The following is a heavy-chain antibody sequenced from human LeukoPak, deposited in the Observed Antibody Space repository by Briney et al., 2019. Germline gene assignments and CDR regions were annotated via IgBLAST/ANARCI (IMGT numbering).Heavy chain of an antibody. D-gene: IGHD3-9*01. J-gene: IGHJ4*02. CDR3: VRYFVWPRPFDY. Sequence: GASVKGSCKASGYTFTSYGISWVRQAPGQGLEWMGWISAYNGNANYAQNLQGRVTMTTDTSTSTAYMELRSLRSDDTAVYYCVRYFVWPRPFDYWGQGTLVTVSS. V-gene: IGHV1-18*04. CDR1: GYTFTSYG. CDR2: ISAYNGNA.